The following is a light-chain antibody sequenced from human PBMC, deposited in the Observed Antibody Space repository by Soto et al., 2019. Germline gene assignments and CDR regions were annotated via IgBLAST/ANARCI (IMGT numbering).Light chain of an antibody. Sequence: EIVLTQSPGTLSLSPGERATLSCRASQSVSSGYLAWYQQKPGQAPRLLIYGASSRATGIPDRFSGSGAGTEGTLPISRLVAEDFAVFYCQQHGSSPFTFGPGTKVDIK. CDR2: GAS. J-gene: IGKJ3*01. CDR1: QSVSSGY. V-gene: IGKV3-20*01. CDR3: QQHGSSPFT.